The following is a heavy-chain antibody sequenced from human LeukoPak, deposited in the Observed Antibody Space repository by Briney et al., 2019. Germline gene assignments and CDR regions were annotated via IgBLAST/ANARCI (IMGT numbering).Heavy chain of an antibody. Sequence: PGGSLRLSCAASGFTFSSYAMSWVRQAPGKGLEWVSAISGSGGSTYYADSVKGRFTISRDNSKNTLYLQMNSLRAEDTAVYYCPTSSGWYVGAFDIWGQGTMVTVSS. CDR2: ISGSGGST. J-gene: IGHJ3*02. D-gene: IGHD6-19*01. V-gene: IGHV3-23*01. CDR1: GFTFSSYA. CDR3: PTSSGWYVGAFDI.